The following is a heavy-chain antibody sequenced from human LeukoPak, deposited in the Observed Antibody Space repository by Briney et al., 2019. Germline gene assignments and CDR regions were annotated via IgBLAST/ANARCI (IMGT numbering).Heavy chain of an antibody. CDR2: IYYSGST. CDR1: GGSTSSYY. Sequence: PSETLSLTCTVSGGSTSSYYWSWIRQPPGKGLEWIGYIYYSGSTNYNPSLKSRVTISVDTSKNQFSLKLSSVTAADTAVYYCARSYYGSGSYDWGQGTLVTVSS. CDR3: ARSYYGSGSYD. J-gene: IGHJ4*02. D-gene: IGHD3-10*01. V-gene: IGHV4-59*01.